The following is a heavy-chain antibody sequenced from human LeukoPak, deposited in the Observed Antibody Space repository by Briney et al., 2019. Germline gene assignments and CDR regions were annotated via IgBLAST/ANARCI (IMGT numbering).Heavy chain of an antibody. D-gene: IGHD3-22*01. CDR1: GVSISSGGYY. CDR3: VREPDSSGYPGDAFDI. J-gene: IGHJ3*02. Sequence: SETLSLTCTGSGVSISSGGYYWSWIRQPAGKGLEWIGRMYTSGSTNYNPSLKSRVTISVDTSKNQFSLKLISVTAADTAVYYCVREPDSSGYPGDAFDIWGQGTMVTVSS. V-gene: IGHV4-61*02. CDR2: MYTSGST.